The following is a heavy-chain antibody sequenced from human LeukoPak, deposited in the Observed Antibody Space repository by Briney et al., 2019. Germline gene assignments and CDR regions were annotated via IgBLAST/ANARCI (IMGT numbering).Heavy chain of an antibody. Sequence: GGSLRLSCAASGFTFSSYSMNWVRQAPEKGLEWVSAISSSSDYIFYADSVQGRFTISRDNAVNSLFLQMNSLRAEDTAVYYCASRYCTSTNCYAFDIWGQGTVVTVSS. CDR1: GFTFSSYS. CDR3: ASRYCTSTNCYAFDI. J-gene: IGHJ3*02. V-gene: IGHV3-21*01. D-gene: IGHD2-2*01. CDR2: ISSSSDYI.